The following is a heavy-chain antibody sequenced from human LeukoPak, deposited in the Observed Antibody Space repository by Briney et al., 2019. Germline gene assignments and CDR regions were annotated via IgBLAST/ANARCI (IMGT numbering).Heavy chain of an antibody. V-gene: IGHV1-18*01. Sequence: ALVKVSCKASGYTFTTYGISWVRQAPGQGLEWMGWISAYKGNTSYAQKFQGRVTMTTDTSTSTAYMELRSLTSDDTAVYYCARDRDWNLDYWGQGTLVTVSS. CDR2: ISAYKGNT. D-gene: IGHD1-1*01. CDR3: ARDRDWNLDY. J-gene: IGHJ4*02. CDR1: GYTFTTYG.